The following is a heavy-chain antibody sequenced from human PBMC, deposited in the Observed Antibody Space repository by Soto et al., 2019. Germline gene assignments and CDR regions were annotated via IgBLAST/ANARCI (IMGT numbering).Heavy chain of an antibody. V-gene: IGHV3-23*01. CDR1: GFTFNRYA. Sequence: EVQLLESGGGLVQPGGSLRLSCAASGFTFNRYAMSWVRQAPGRGLEWVSTISDSGASTYFAHSVKGRFTISRDNPMNTLYLHMNSLRAEDTAVYYCANPGDQYQLPTINDNFNIWGKGTMVTVSS. J-gene: IGHJ3*02. CDR2: ISDSGAST. CDR3: ANPGDQYQLPTINDNFNI. D-gene: IGHD2-2*01.